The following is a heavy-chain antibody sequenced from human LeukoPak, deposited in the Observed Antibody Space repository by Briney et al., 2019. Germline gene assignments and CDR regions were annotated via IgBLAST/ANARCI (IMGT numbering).Heavy chain of an antibody. CDR3: ARSDTAMVHAFDI. CDR2: IYYSGST. V-gene: IGHV4-59*01. D-gene: IGHD5-18*01. J-gene: IGHJ3*02. CDR1: GGSILSYY. Sequence: PSETLSLTCTVSGGSILSYYWSWIRQPPGKGLEWIGYIYYSGSTNYNPSLKSRVTISVDTSKNQFSLKLSSVTAADTAVYYCARSDTAMVHAFDIWGQGTMVTVSS.